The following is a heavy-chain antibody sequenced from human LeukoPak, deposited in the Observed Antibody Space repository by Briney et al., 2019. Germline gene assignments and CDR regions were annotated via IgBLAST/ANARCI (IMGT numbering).Heavy chain of an antibody. J-gene: IGHJ4*02. CDR2: IKQDGSEK. CDR3: AREQGGSSTSDY. Sequence: GGSLRLSCAASGFTFSNFWMSWVRQAPGKGLEWVANIKQDGSEKYYVDSVKGRFTISRDNAKNSLYLQMNSLRAEDTAVYYCAREQGGSSTSDYWGQGTLVTVSS. V-gene: IGHV3-7*01. CDR1: GFTFSNFW. D-gene: IGHD6-6*01.